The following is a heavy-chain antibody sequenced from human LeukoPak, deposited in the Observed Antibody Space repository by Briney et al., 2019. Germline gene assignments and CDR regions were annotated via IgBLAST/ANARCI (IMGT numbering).Heavy chain of an antibody. CDR1: GFTFSSCD. CDR2: IAAGDP. V-gene: IGHV3-13*05. J-gene: IGHJ4*02. Sequence: PGGSLRLSCAGSGFTFSSCDMHWVRQCTGKGLAWVSTIAAGDPYYPASVKGRFTISRESAKKSLYLQMNNLRAGGTAVYYCVRGPDYWGQGTLVTVSS. CDR3: VRGPDY.